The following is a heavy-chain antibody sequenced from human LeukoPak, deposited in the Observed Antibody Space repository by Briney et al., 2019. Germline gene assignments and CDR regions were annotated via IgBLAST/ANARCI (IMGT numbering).Heavy chain of an antibody. CDR2: ISSSGSTI. D-gene: IGHD1-1*01. CDR3: AQASSQLTGGMDV. CDR1: GFTFSDYY. V-gene: IGHV3-11*01. Sequence: GGSLRLSCAASGFTFSDYYMSWIRQAPGKGLEWVSYISSSGSTIYYADSVKGRFTISRDNAKNSPYLQMNSLRAEDTAVYYCAQASSQLTGGMDVWGQGTTVTVSS. J-gene: IGHJ6*02.